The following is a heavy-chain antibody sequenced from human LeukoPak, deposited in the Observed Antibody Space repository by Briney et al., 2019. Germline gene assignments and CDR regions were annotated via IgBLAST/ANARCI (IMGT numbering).Heavy chain of an antibody. CDR3: ARGDGTYYYDSSGYCDLTGY. CDR2: INPNSGGT. J-gene: IGHJ4*02. V-gene: IGHV1-2*06. D-gene: IGHD3-22*01. CDR1: GYTFTGYY. Sequence: GASVKVSCKASGYTFTGYYMHWVRQAPGQGLEWMGRINPNSGGTNYAQKFQGRVTMTRDTSISTAYMELSRLRSDDTAVYYCARGDGTYYYDSSGYCDLTGYWGQGTLVTVSS.